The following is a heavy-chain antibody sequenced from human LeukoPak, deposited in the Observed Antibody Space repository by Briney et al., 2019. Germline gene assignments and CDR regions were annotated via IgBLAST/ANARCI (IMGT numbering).Heavy chain of an antibody. CDR2: IYASGNT. Sequence: SETLSLTRTVSGASVSSTDYFWPWIRQPAGKGLEWIGRIYASGNTDYNPSLKSRVTMSLDTSKNQFSLNMNSVTAADSAVYFCARYREGYNYVHHALDIWGQGTVVTVSS. V-gene: IGHV4-61*02. CDR1: GASVSSTDYF. J-gene: IGHJ3*02. D-gene: IGHD5-24*01. CDR3: ARYREGYNYVHHALDI.